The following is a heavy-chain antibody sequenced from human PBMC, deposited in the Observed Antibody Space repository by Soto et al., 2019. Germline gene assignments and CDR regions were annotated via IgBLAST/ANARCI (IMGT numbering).Heavy chain of an antibody. Sequence: QVQLVQSGAEVKSAGSSVKVSCKASGDTFNFYSINWVRQAPGLGLEWVGRVNPILSMSNYAQRFQGRVTMTADKSTGPAYMELMCLRSEDTSIYYCARNYGSGYRAFDSWGQGALVTVSS. J-gene: IGHJ4*02. D-gene: IGHD3-10*01. CDR3: ARNYGSGYRAFDS. CDR1: GDTFNFYS. CDR2: VNPILSMS. V-gene: IGHV1-69*02.